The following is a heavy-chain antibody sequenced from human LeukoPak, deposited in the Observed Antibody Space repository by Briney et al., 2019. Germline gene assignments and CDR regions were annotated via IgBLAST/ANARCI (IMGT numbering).Heavy chain of an antibody. D-gene: IGHD1-26*01. J-gene: IGHJ2*01. CDR2: IYPGDSDT. V-gene: IGHV5-51*01. CDR3: ARHGSATSYMFDL. CDR1: GYSFTTYW. Sequence: GESLKISCKGSGYSFTTYWIGWVRQMHGKGLEWLGIIYPGDSDTRYSPSFQGQAPISAEKSITTAYLQWSGLEPSTTPINSFARHGSATSYMFDLWGRGTLVTVSS.